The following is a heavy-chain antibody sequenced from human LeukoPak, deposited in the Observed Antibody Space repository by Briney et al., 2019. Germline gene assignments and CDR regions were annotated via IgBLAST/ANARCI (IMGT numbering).Heavy chain of an antibody. J-gene: IGHJ4*02. CDR1: GGTFSSYD. Sequence: GASVKVSCKASGGTFSSYDINWVRQATGQGLEWMGWVNLKSGNTGSAQKFQGRVTITRDTSINTAYMELSSLRPEDTGVYYCARVDGSPDSWGQGTLVTVSS. CDR2: VNLKSGNT. D-gene: IGHD2-15*01. V-gene: IGHV1-8*03. CDR3: ARVDGSPDS.